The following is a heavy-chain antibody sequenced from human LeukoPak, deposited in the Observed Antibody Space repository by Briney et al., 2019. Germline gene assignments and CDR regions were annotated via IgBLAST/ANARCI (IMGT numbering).Heavy chain of an antibody. Sequence: QPGGSLRLSCAASGFTFSSNWMHWVRQPPGKGLVLVSRINSDGSSISYMDSVKGRFTISRDNAKNKLYLQMNSLRAEYMAAYYCASSGWYSAFDLWGRGTMVTVSS. V-gene: IGHV3-74*01. CDR2: INSDGSSI. CDR1: GFTFSSNW. J-gene: IGHJ3*01. CDR3: ASSGWYSAFDL. D-gene: IGHD6-19*01.